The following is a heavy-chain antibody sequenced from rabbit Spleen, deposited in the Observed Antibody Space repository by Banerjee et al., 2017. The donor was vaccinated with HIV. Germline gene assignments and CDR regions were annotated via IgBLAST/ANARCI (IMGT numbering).Heavy chain of an antibody. J-gene: IGHJ6*01. D-gene: IGHD8-1*01. CDR1: GFSFTNKYV. V-gene: IGHV1S45*01. Sequence: QEQLEESGGDLVKPEGSLTLTCTASGFSFTNKYVMCWVRQAPGKGLEWIACINAGSSGFTYFASWARGRFTISKTSSTTVTLQMSSLTVADTATYFCARDTGTSFSTYGMDLWGQGTLVTVS. CDR3: ARDTGTSFSTYGMDL. CDR2: INAGSSGFT.